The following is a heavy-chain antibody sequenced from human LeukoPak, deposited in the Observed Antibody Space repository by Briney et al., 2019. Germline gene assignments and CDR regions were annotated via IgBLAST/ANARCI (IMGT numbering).Heavy chain of an antibody. CDR3: AKRRDSSGWYRAFDI. V-gene: IGHV3-23*01. J-gene: IGHJ3*02. D-gene: IGHD6-19*01. Sequence: GGSLRLSCAASGFAFGGYSLSWVRQTPGKGLEWVSHIHDDGSRTYYADSVKGRFTISRDNSKSTLYLQMNSLRAEDTAVYYCAKRRDSSGWYRAFDIWGQGTMVTVSS. CDR2: IHDDGSRT. CDR1: GFAFGGYS.